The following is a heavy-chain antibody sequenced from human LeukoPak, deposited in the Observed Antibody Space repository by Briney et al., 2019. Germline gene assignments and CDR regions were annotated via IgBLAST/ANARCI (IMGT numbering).Heavy chain of an antibody. CDR3: ARDSGDGDYEPLDY. J-gene: IGHJ4*02. Sequence: PGGSLRLSCTASEFTFSSYWMSWVRQAPGEGLEWVSIIYRDGSTYYADYVRGRFTISRDNSKKTLYLQMTSLRVEDTAVYYCARDSGDGDYEPLDYWGQGTLVTVSS. V-gene: IGHV3-53*01. CDR1: EFTFSSYW. CDR2: IYRDGST. D-gene: IGHD4-17*01.